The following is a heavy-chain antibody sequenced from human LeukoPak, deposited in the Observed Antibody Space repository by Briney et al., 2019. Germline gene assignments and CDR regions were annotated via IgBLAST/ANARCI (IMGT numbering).Heavy chain of an antibody. CDR3: AKSRYDSSGYYFRRAFGY. CDR2: INTDGSSR. CDR1: GFTFSNYW. V-gene: IGHV3-74*01. J-gene: IGHJ4*02. Sequence: GGSLRLSCAASGFTFSNYWMHWVRQAPGKGLVWVSRINTDGSSRNYADPVKGRFTISRDNSKNTLYLQMNSLRAEDTAVYYCAKSRYDSSGYYFRRAFGYWGQGTLVTVSS. D-gene: IGHD3-22*01.